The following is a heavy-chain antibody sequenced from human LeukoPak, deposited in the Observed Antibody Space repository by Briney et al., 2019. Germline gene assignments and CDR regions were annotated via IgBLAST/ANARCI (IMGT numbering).Heavy chain of an antibody. J-gene: IGHJ4*02. D-gene: IGHD3-3*01. CDR1: GGSISSYY. Sequence: SETLSLTCTVSGGSISSYYWSWIRQPPGKGLEWIGYIYYSGSTNYNPSLKSRVTISVDTSKNQFSLKLSSVTAADTAVYYCARLNYDFWSGSPPMYYFDYWGRGTLVTVSS. CDR3: ARLNYDFWSGSPPMYYFDY. CDR2: IYYSGST. V-gene: IGHV4-59*08.